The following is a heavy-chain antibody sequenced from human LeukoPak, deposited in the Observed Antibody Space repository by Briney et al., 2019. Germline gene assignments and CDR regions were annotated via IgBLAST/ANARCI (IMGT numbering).Heavy chain of an antibody. CDR1: GFTFSSYS. V-gene: IGHV3-21*01. Sequence: GGSLRLSCAASGFTFSSYSMNWVRQAPGKGLEWVSSISSSSSYIYYADSVKGRFTISRDNAKNSLYLQMNSLRAEDMAVYYCARDRGRAGSSWMSWFDPWGQGTLVTVSS. D-gene: IGHD6-13*01. J-gene: IGHJ5*02. CDR2: ISSSSSYI. CDR3: ARDRGRAGSSWMSWFDP.